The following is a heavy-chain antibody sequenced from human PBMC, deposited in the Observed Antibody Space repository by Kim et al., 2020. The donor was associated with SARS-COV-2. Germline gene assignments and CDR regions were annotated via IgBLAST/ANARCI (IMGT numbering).Heavy chain of an antibody. CDR2: GGST. D-gene: IGHD3-16*01. J-gene: IGHJ6*02. Sequence: GGSTYNADPGKGRFTISRDNSKNTLYLQMNSLRAEDTAVYYCARVGGMDVWGQGTTVTVSS. V-gene: IGHV3-53*01. CDR3: ARVGGMDV.